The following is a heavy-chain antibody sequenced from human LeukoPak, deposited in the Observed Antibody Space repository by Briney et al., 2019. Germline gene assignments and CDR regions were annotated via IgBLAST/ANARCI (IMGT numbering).Heavy chain of an antibody. CDR1: GGTFSSYA. D-gene: IGHD4-17*01. CDR3: ARDLRGDSLFDY. Sequence: ASVKVSCKASGGTFSSYAISWVRQAPGQGLEWMGGIIPIFGTANYAQKFQGRVTITADESTSTAYMELSSLRSEDTAVYYCARDLRGDSLFDYWGQGTLVTVSS. CDR2: IIPIFGTA. J-gene: IGHJ4*02. V-gene: IGHV1-69*13.